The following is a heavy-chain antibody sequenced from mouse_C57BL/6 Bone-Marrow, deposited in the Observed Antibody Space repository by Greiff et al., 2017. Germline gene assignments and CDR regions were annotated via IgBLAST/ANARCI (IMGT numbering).Heavy chain of an antibody. CDR3: ARLGLLRYYYAVED. Sequence: VQLQQSGAELMKPGASVKLSCKATGYTFTGYWIAWVKQRPGHGLEWIGEILPGSGSTNYNEKFKGKATITADTSSNTAYMQLSSLTTEDSAIYYCARLGLLRYYYAVEDWGQGTSVPVS. CDR1: GYTFTGYW. CDR2: ILPGSGST. V-gene: IGHV1-9*01. D-gene: IGHD1-1*01. J-gene: IGHJ4*01.